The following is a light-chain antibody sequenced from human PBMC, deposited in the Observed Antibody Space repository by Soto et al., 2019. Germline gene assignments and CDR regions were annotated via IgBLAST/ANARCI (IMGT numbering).Light chain of an antibody. CDR1: TGAVSSGHY. J-gene: IGLJ2*01. CDR3: SLSYNGVVI. Sequence: QAVVTQEPSLIVSPGGTVTLTCGSSTGAVSSGHYPYWFQKKPGQAPRTLFYDTSNKHSWTPARFSGSLLGGKAALTLSGAQPEDEAEYSCSLSYNGVVIFGGGTKLTVL. V-gene: IGLV7-46*01. CDR2: DTS.